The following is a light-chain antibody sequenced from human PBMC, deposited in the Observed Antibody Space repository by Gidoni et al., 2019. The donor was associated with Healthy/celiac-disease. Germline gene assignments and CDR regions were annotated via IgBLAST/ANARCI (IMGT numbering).Light chain of an antibody. CDR1: QSVISY. Sequence: EMVLTQSPATLSLSPGESATLSCRASQSVISYLAWYQQKPGQAPRLLIYDASNSATGIPARFSGSGSGTDFTLTISSLEPEDFAVYYCQQRSNWPLYTFXQXTKLEIK. CDR2: DAS. CDR3: QQRSNWPLYT. J-gene: IGKJ2*01. V-gene: IGKV3-11*01.